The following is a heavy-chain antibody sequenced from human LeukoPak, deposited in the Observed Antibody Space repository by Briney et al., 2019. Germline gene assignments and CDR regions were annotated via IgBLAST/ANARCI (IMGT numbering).Heavy chain of an antibody. V-gene: IGHV4-61*01. CDR1: GGSISSSSYY. J-gene: IGHJ4*02. D-gene: IGHD6-13*01. CDR2: IYYSGST. CDR3: ARAKAAAGVDY. Sequence: SETLSLTCTVSGGSISSSSYYWSWIRQPPGKGLEWIGYIYYSGSTNYNPSLKSRVTISVDTSKNQFSLKLSSVTAADTAVYYSARAKAAAGVDYWGQGTLVTVSS.